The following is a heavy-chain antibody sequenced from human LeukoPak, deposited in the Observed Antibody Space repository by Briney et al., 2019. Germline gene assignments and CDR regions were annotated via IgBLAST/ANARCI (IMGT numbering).Heavy chain of an antibody. Sequence: SDTLSLTCTVSGGSFSSYYWTWIRKPAGKGLEWIGRIYSSGSTNYNPSLRSRVTISVDKSKNQFSLNLTSVTAADTGVYHCAREYSSTSGRHFDYWGQGILVTVPS. V-gene: IGHV4-4*07. J-gene: IGHJ4*02. D-gene: IGHD6-6*01. CDR3: AREYSSTSGRHFDY. CDR1: GGSFSSYY. CDR2: IYSSGST.